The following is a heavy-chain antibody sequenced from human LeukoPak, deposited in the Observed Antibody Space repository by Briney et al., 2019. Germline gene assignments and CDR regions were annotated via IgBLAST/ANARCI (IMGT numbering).Heavy chain of an antibody. CDR3: ARENYDFWSGYSYAFDI. J-gene: IGHJ3*02. CDR1: GFTFSSYW. CDR2: INSDGSST. D-gene: IGHD3-3*01. V-gene: IGHV3-74*01. Sequence: GGSLRLSCAAPGFTFSSYWMHWVRQAPGKGLVWVSRINSDGSSTSYADSVKGRFTISRDNAKNTLYLQMNSLRAEDTAVYYCARENYDFWSGYSYAFDIWGQGTMVTVSS.